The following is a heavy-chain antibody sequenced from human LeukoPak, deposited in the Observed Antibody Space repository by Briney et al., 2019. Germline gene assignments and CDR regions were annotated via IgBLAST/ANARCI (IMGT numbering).Heavy chain of an antibody. Sequence: GGSLRLSCAASGFTFINYWMSWVRQAPGKGLEWVANIKQDGSVKYYVDSVKGRFTVSRGNAKNSQYLQMNSLRAEDTAVYYCARIGYSSSSFDYWGQGTLVTVSS. CDR1: GFTFINYW. CDR2: IKQDGSVK. J-gene: IGHJ4*02. D-gene: IGHD6-6*01. V-gene: IGHV3-7*01. CDR3: ARIGYSSSSFDY.